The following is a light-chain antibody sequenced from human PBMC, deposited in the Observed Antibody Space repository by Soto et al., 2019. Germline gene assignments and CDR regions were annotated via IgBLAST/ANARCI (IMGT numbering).Light chain of an antibody. J-gene: IGKJ4*01. V-gene: IGKV3-20*01. Sequence: EIVLTQSPGTLSLSPGERATLSCRASQSVSSSYLAWYQQKPGQAPRLLIYGASSRATGIPDRLSGSGSGTAFTLTISRLEPEEFAVYYCQQYGSSPSLTFGGGTKVEIK. CDR3: QQYGSSPSLT. CDR1: QSVSSSY. CDR2: GAS.